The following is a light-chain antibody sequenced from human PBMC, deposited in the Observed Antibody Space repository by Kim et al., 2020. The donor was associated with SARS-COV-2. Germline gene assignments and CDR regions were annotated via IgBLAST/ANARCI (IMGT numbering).Light chain of an antibody. J-gene: IGLJ2*01. Sequence: VALGQTVRITCQGDSLRSYYATWYQQKPGQAPKVVIYGKDKRPSGVPDRFSGSSSGNTAYLTITGTQAGDEADYYCNSRDSNDYVVFGGGTKVTVL. CDR1: SLRSYY. V-gene: IGLV3-19*01. CDR2: GKD. CDR3: NSRDSNDYVV.